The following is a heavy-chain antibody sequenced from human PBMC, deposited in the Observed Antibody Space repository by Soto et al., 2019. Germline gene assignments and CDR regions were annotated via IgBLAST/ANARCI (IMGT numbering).Heavy chain of an antibody. J-gene: IGHJ5*02. Sequence: GASVKVSCKASGYTFTSYGISWVRQAPGQGLEWMGWISAYNGNTNYAQKLQGRVTMTTDTPTSTAYMELRSLRSDDTAVYYCARGLDLIGYCSGGSCSRLVWFDPWGQGTLVTVSS. CDR2: ISAYNGNT. CDR3: ARGLDLIGYCSGGSCSRLVWFDP. V-gene: IGHV1-18*04. CDR1: GYTFTSYG. D-gene: IGHD2-15*01.